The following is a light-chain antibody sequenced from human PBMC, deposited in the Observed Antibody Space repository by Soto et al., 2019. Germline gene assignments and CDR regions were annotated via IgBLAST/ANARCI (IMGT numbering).Light chain of an antibody. V-gene: IGKV1-27*01. CDR2: DAS. J-gene: IGKJ1*01. CDR3: QKYGSAPEA. Sequence: DIQMTQSPSSLSASVGDRVTITCRASQGISNSLAWYQQEPGKVPKLLIYDASTLQSGVSSRFSGSGSGTDFTLTISSLQPEDVATYYCQKYGSAPEAFGKGTKVEIK. CDR1: QGISNS.